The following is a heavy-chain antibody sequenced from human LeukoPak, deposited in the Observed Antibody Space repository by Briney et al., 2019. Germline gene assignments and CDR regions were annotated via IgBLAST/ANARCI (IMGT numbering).Heavy chain of an antibody. D-gene: IGHD6-6*01. V-gene: IGHV3-23*01. J-gene: IGHJ6*02. CDR2: ISGSGGST. CDR3: AKDKSITARPLNYYYGMDV. Sequence: GGSLRLSCAASGFTFRSYAMSWVRQAPGKGLEWVSGISGSGGSTYYADSVKGRFTISRDNSKNTLYLQMNSLRAEDTAVYYCAKDKSITARPLNYYYGMDVWGQGTTVTVSS. CDR1: GFTFRSYA.